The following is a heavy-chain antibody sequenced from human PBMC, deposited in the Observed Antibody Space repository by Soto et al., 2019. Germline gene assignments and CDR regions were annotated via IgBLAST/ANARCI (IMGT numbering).Heavy chain of an antibody. V-gene: IGHV3-23*01. D-gene: IGHD6-19*01. Sequence: GSLRLSCAASGFSFSSYVMSWVRQAPGKGLEWVSSVSSRGSFTYYADSVRGRFTISRDKSKNTLYLQMNNLRTEDTAVYYCAKGALRVAVAGTFDHWGQGTLVTVSS. J-gene: IGHJ4*02. CDR2: VSSRGSFT. CDR3: AKGALRVAVAGTFDH. CDR1: GFSFSSYV.